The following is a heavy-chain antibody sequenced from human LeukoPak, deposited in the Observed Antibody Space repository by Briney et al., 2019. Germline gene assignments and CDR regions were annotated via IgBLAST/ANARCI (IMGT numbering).Heavy chain of an antibody. D-gene: IGHD2-21*02. Sequence: GEPLKISCQGSGYSFTRYWIGWVRQMPGKGLEWMGIIYPGDSDTRYSPSFQGQVTISADKSISTAYLQWSSLKASDTAMYYCARVGAYCGGDCYSHFDYWGQGTLVTVSS. V-gene: IGHV5-51*01. CDR2: IYPGDSDT. J-gene: IGHJ4*02. CDR1: GYSFTRYW. CDR3: ARVGAYCGGDCYSHFDY.